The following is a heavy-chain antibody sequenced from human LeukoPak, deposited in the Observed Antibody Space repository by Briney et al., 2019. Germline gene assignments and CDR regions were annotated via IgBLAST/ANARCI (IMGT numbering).Heavy chain of an antibody. V-gene: IGHV3-23*01. Sequence: GGSLRLSCAASGFTFSSYAMSWVRQAPGKGLEWVSAISGSGGSTYYADSVKGRSTISRDNSKNTLYLQMNSLRAEDTAVYYCAKDQDIVVVVAVFDPWGQGTLVTVSS. D-gene: IGHD2-15*01. J-gene: IGHJ5*02. CDR3: AKDQDIVVVVAVFDP. CDR1: GFTFSSYA. CDR2: ISGSGGST.